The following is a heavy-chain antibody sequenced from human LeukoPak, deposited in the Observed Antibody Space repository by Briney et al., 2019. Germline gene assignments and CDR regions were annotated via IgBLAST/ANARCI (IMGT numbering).Heavy chain of an antibody. Sequence: GGSLRLSCAASGFIFRNYWMNWVRQAPGKGLEWVATIKEDGSEKYYVDFVKGRFTISRDNSKNTLYLQMNSLRAEDTAVYYCAKDRGYYASYGMDVWGQGTMVTVSS. J-gene: IGHJ6*02. CDR3: AKDRGYYASYGMDV. CDR1: GFIFRNYW. V-gene: IGHV3-7*01. CDR2: IKEDGSEK. D-gene: IGHD3-10*01.